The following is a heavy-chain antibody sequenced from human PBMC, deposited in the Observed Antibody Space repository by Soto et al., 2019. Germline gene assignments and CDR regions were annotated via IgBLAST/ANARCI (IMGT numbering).Heavy chain of an antibody. CDR1: GYAFTSYD. CDR2: MNPNSGDT. CDR3: ARSLGGGNVHCDY. J-gene: IGHJ4*02. Sequence: QVQLVQSGAEVKKPGASVKVSCKASGYAFTSYDINWVRQATGQGLEWMGWMNPNSGDTGYVEKFQGRVTMTRDTSITTAYMELSSLRSEDTAVYYCARSLGGGNVHCDYCGQGTLVTVSS. D-gene: IGHD2-15*01. V-gene: IGHV1-8*01.